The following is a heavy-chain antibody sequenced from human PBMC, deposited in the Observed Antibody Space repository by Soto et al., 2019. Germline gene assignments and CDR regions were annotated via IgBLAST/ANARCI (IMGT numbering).Heavy chain of an antibody. Sequence: QVQLVQSGAEVKKPGASVKVSCKTSRYGFTAYGITWVRQAPGQGYEWMGRTTTYNGNTKYAQKVQGRVTMTTDTSTSTAYMELRSLRFDDTAVYYCARDNGQWLVGWGQGTLVTVSS. CDR2: TTTYNGNT. CDR3: ARDNGQWLVG. V-gene: IGHV1-18*01. CDR1: RYGFTAYG. J-gene: IGHJ4*02. D-gene: IGHD6-19*01.